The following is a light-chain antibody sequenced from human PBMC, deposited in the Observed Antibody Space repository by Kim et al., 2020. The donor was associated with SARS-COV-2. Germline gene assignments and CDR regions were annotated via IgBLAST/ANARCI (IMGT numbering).Light chain of an antibody. CDR1: QSISSS. Sequence: EIVMTQSPVTLSVSPGETATLSCRASQSISSSLAWYQQKPGQTPSLLIYDSSTRATGIPARFSGSRSGTEFTLTISSLQSEDCAVYYCQQYNNWPLTFGEGTKVDIK. V-gene: IGKV3-15*01. CDR2: DSS. CDR3: QQYNNWPLT. J-gene: IGKJ4*01.